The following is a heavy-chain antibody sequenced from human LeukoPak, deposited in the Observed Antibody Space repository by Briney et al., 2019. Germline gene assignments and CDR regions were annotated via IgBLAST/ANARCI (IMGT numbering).Heavy chain of an antibody. D-gene: IGHD3-10*01. CDR3: ARDVVRLLWFGELLKYGMDV. CDR2: IWYDDREK. J-gene: IGHJ6*02. V-gene: IGHV3-33*01. Sequence: GGSLRLSCTASGFTFSNYDMHWVRQAPGEGLEWVAFIWYDDREKKYADSVKGRFTISRDNSKNTLYLQMNSLRAEDTAVYYCARDVVRLLWFGELLKYGMDVWGQGTTVTVSS. CDR1: GFTFSNYD.